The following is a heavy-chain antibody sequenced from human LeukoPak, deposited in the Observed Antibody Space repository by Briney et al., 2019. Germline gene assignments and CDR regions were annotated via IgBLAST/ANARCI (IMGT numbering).Heavy chain of an antibody. CDR2: ISYDGSNQ. J-gene: IGHJ4*02. V-gene: IGHV3-30*03. CDR1: GFTFIGYG. D-gene: IGHD4-17*01. Sequence: GGSLRLSCEASGFTFIGYGMHCVRQAPGKGLEWVAGISYDGSNQYYTDSVKGRFTISRDNSKNTLYLQMNSLRVEDTAVYYCARGDPTVTTKQNFDYWGQGTLVTVSS. CDR3: ARGDPTVTTKQNFDY.